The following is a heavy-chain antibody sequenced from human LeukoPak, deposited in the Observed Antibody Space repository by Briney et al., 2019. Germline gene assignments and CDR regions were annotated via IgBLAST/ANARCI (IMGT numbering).Heavy chain of an antibody. CDR2: IKQVGSEK. CDR1: VFTSSSYW. V-gene: IGHV3-7*01. J-gene: IGHJ3*02. D-gene: IGHD3-22*01. Sequence: GGSMSLSSAASVFTSSSYWMSWRRQAPGKGVGGVVNIKQVGSEKYYVDSVKGRFTISTDDAKTSLYLKMNSLGAEETAGYYCARDYYGSSGYYGAFDIWGQGTMVTVSS. CDR3: ARDYYGSSGYYGAFDI.